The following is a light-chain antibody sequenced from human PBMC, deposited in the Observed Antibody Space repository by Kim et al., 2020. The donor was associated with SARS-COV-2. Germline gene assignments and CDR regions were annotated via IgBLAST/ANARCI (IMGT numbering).Light chain of an antibody. J-gene: IGKJ1*01. CDR1: QSVSRW. Sequence: STLSAPVEDRVTLTCRASQSVSRWLAWYQQKPGKAPKLLIYDGSNLQSGVPSRFSGSGSGTEFTLTISSLQPDDFAIYYCQHRQTFGQGTKVDIK. CDR2: DGS. V-gene: IGKV1-5*01. CDR3: QHRQT.